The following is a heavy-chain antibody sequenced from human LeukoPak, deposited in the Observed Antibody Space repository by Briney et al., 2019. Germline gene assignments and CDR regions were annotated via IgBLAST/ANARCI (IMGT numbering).Heavy chain of an antibody. D-gene: IGHD3-22*01. V-gene: IGHV3-30*18. Sequence: GGSLRLSCAASGFTFSSYGMHWVRQAPGKGLEWVAVISYDGSNKYYADSVKGRFTISRDNSKNTLYLQMNSLRAEDTAVYYCAKSDSSGYYYSVEYYYYGMDVWGQGTTVTVSS. CDR2: ISYDGSNK. J-gene: IGHJ6*02. CDR1: GFTFSSYG. CDR3: AKSDSSGYYYSVEYYYYGMDV.